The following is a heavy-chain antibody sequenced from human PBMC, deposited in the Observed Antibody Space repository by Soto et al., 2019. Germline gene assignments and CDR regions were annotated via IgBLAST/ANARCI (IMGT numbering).Heavy chain of an antibody. CDR2: INPSGGVT. D-gene: IGHD3-22*01. J-gene: IGHJ4*02. CDR3: ASDRRHSSGLLDN. Sequence: QVQLVQSGAEVKMTGASVKLSCKASGYTFTSNYIHWVRQAPGRGLEWMGIINPSGGVTSHNYALKFQGRVTMTVDTSTTTVYMELSILRSEDTAVCYCASDRRHSSGLLDNWGQGALVTVSS. V-gene: IGHV1-46*01. CDR1: GYTFTSNY.